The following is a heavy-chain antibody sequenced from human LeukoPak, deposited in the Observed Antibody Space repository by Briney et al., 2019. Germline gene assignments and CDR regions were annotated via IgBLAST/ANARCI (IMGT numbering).Heavy chain of an antibody. D-gene: IGHD3-22*01. CDR3: ARGQRSSGYYSYYFDY. J-gene: IGHJ4*01. Sequence: PSGTLSLTCAVSGVSISSSNWWSWVRQPPGKGLEWIGEIYHSGSTNYNPSLKSRVTISVDKSKNQFSLKLSSVTAADTAVYYCARGQRSSGYYSYYFDYWGHGTLVTVSS. CDR1: GVSISSSNW. CDR2: IYHSGST. V-gene: IGHV4-4*02.